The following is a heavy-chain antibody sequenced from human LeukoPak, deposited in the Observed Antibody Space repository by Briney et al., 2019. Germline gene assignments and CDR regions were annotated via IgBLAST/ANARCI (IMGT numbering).Heavy chain of an antibody. CDR1: GGSITSSSYY. D-gene: IGHD1-26*01. V-gene: IGHV4-39*07. CDR2: IYYSGST. Sequence: MASETLSLTCTVSGGSITSSSYYWGWIRQPPGKGLEWIGSIYYSGSTYYNPSLKSRVTISVDTSKNQFSLKLSSVTAADTAVYYCASGSYSEIDYWGQGTLVTVSS. CDR3: ASGSYSEIDY. J-gene: IGHJ4*02.